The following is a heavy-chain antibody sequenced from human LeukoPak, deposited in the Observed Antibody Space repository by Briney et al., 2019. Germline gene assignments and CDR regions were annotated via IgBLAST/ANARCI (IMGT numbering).Heavy chain of an antibody. D-gene: IGHD1-26*01. CDR3: AKALSGSYSILDY. V-gene: IGHV3-23*01. Sequence: PGGSLRPSCAASGFTFSSYAMSWVRQAPGKGLEWVSAISASGDSAHYADSVRGRFTISRDNSKNTLHLQLKSLRAEDTAVYYCAKALSGSYSILDYWGQGTLVTVSS. J-gene: IGHJ4*02. CDR1: GFTFSSYA. CDR2: ISASGDSA.